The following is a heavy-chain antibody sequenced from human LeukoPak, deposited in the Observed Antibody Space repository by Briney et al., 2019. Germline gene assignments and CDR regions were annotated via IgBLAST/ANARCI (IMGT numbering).Heavy chain of an antibody. V-gene: IGHV4-34*01. J-gene: IGHJ4*02. CDR3: ARGYGSGSPLRY. D-gene: IGHD3-10*01. CDR1: GGSFSGYY. Sequence: PSETLSLTCAVYGGSFSGYYWSWIRQPPGKGLECIWEINHSGSTSYNPSLQSRVTISVDTSKNQFSLKLSSVTAADTAVYYCARGYGSGSPLRYWGQGTLVTVSS. CDR2: INHSGST.